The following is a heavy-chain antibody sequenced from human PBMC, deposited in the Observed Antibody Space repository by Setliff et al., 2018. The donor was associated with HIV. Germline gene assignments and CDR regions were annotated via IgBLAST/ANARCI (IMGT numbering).Heavy chain of an antibody. CDR1: GGSFGSFA. D-gene: IGHD3-3*01. Sequence: SVKVSCKASGGSFGSFAISWVRQAPGQGLEWAGRIIPMLDSANYAREFEGRVAMTSDTSTSTVYVELSSLRSDDTAMYFCARDRFWSSYYTEGHYFYAMDVWGQGTTVTVSS. CDR3: ARDRFWSSYYTEGHYFYAMDV. J-gene: IGHJ6*02. CDR2: IIPMLDSA. V-gene: IGHV1-69*04.